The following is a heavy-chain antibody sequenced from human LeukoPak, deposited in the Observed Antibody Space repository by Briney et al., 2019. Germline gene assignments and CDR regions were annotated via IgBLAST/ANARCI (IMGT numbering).Heavy chain of an antibody. CDR1: GYTFIDYY. CDR3: ARDPVDLGNCGGGSCPIYDY. J-gene: IGHJ4*02. Sequence: ASVKVSCKASGYTFIDYYMHWVRQAPGQGLEWVGWINPKSDGTKYAQKFQVRVTVTRDTSISTVYMELSSLRSDDTAVYYCARDPVDLGNCGGGSCPIYDYWGQGTLVTVSS. CDR2: INPKSDGT. V-gene: IGHV1-2*02. D-gene: IGHD2-15*01.